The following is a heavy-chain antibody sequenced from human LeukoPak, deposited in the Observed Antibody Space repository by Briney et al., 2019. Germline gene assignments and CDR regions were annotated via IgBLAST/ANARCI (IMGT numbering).Heavy chain of an antibody. CDR2: INPNSGGT. V-gene: IGHV1-2*06. D-gene: IGHD5-24*01. CDR1: GYTFTGYY. Sequence: GASVKVSCKASGYTFTGYYMNWVRQAPGQGFEWMGRINPNSGGTNYAQKFQGRVTMTRDTSISTAYMELSRLRSDDTAVYYCARVGDGLNDAFDIWGQGTMVTVSS. J-gene: IGHJ3*02. CDR3: ARVGDGLNDAFDI.